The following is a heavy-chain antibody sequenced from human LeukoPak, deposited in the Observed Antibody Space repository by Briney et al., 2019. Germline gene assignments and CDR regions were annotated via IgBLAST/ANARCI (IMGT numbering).Heavy chain of an antibody. Sequence: GGSLRLSCETSGLTFGDAWMSWVRQAPGRGLEWVGRIKTKTDGGTTDYAAPVKGRFTISRDDSKNTLYLQMNSLKTEDTAVYYCTTDGYSTVTTFAYFGMDVWGQGTTVTVSS. CDR2: IKTKTDGGTT. CDR3: TTDGYSTVTTFAYFGMDV. V-gene: IGHV3-15*01. CDR1: GLTFGDAW. J-gene: IGHJ6*02. D-gene: IGHD4-17*01.